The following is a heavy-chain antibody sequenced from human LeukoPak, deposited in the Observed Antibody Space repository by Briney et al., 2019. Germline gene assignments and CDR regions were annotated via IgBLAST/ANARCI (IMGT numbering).Heavy chain of an antibody. CDR3: AAGHYTNL. CDR2: INTKSDGETT. J-gene: IGHJ5*02. Sequence: GGSLRLSCAASGFTFSNAWMRWVRQAPGKGLEWVGRINTKSDGETTDYAAPVKGRFTISRDDSKDTLFLQMNTLKPEDTAIYYCAAGHYTNLWGQGTPVTVSS. CDR1: GFTFSNAW. D-gene: IGHD3-3*01. V-gene: IGHV3-15*01.